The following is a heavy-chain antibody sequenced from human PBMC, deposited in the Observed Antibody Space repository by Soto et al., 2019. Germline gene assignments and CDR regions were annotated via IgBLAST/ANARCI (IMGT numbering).Heavy chain of an antibody. CDR3: ASTKKWLAFDY. D-gene: IGHD6-19*01. CDR2: IYYTGST. J-gene: IGHJ4*02. V-gene: IGHV4-59*08. CDR1: GDSIGTRY. Sequence: PSETLSLTCTISGDSIGTRYWSWIRQPPGKGLEWIGYIYYTGSTKYNPSLQSRVTMSVDTSKNQFSLRLSSVTAADTAVYYCASTKKWLAFDYWGQGALVTVSS.